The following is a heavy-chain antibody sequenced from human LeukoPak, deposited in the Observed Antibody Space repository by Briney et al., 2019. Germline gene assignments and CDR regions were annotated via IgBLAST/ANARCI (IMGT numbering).Heavy chain of an antibody. D-gene: IGHD4-17*01. J-gene: IGHJ6*02. CDR2: IYTNGST. CDR3: AATGYGSRYYYYYDMDV. Sequence: SQTLSLTCSVSGGSISSGNYYWSWIRQPAGTGLEWIGRIYTNGSTNYNPSLKSRVTISVDTSKNQFSLKLSSVTAADTAVYYCAATGYGSRYYYYYDMDVWGQGTTVTVSS. V-gene: IGHV4-61*02. CDR1: GGSISSGNYY.